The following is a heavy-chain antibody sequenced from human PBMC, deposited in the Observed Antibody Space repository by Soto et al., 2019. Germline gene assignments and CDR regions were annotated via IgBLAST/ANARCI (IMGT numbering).Heavy chain of an antibody. V-gene: IGHV4-61*08. CDR3: TREQSDDNYFDP. CDR2: IYYSGGT. D-gene: IGHD6-19*01. J-gene: IGHJ5*02. Sequence: PSETLSLTCTVPGAALSSGGYFYTWDRQPPGKGLEWLGYIYYSGGTNYNPSLKSRVTISLDKSKSQFSLRLISVTAADTAVYYCTREQSDDNYFDPWGQGTLVTVSS. CDR1: GAALSSGGYF.